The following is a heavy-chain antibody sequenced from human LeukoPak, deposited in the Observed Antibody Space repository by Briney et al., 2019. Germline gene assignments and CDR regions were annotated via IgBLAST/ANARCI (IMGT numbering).Heavy chain of an antibody. CDR1: GGSFSGYF. CDR3: ARVGGVFWNENMYGYSYYHVDV. V-gene: IGHV4-34*01. D-gene: IGHD3-16*01. J-gene: IGHJ6*03. Sequence: SSETLSLTCAVEGGSFSGYFWTWIRQSPGKGLELIGEINKDGVAKYNPSLESRLIISTDTSKSQVSLRVISVTAADSAVYYCARVGGVFWNENMYGYSYYHVDVWGNGTTVTVSS. CDR2: INKDGVA.